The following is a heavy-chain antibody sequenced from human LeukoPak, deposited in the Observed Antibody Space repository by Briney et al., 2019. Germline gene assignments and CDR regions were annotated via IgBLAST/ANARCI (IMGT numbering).Heavy chain of an antibody. V-gene: IGHV3-23*01. CDR2: ITGGGEST. CDR1: GFTFSSYL. Sequence: GGSLRLSCTASGFTFSSYLMYWVRQAPGKGLEWVSAITGGGESTYYAESMKGRFTLSRDNSKNTLYLQMNSLRAEDTAVYYCASSRVYGYHDYWGQGTLVTVSS. J-gene: IGHJ4*02. D-gene: IGHD5-18*01. CDR3: ASSRVYGYHDY.